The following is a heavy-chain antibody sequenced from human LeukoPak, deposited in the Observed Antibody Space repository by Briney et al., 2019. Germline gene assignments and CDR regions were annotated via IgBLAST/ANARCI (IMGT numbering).Heavy chain of an antibody. CDR1: GFTFSSYA. CDR3: ASDYYDSSGYSEPYDY. CDR2: ISYEGSNK. J-gene: IGHJ4*02. V-gene: IGHV3-30-3*01. Sequence: GRSVRLSCAASGFTFSSYAMHWVRQAPGKGLEGVAVISYEGSNKYYVDSVKGRFTIIRDNSKNTLYLQMNSLRDEDTAVYYCASDYYDSSGYSEPYDYWGQGTLVTVSS. D-gene: IGHD3-22*01.